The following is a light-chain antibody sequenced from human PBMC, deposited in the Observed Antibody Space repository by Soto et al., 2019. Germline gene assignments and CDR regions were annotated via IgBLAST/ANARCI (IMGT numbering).Light chain of an antibody. CDR1: QSVGRK. CDR3: QQYDNWPPHT. V-gene: IGKV3-15*01. J-gene: IGKJ4*01. CDR2: GAS. Sequence: EVELTQSPVTLSVSPGDGATLSCRAGQSVGRKVAWYQQRPGQPPRLLIYGASTRATGVPARLSGSGSGTEFTLTISSLQSEDFAVYCCQQYDNWPPHTFGGGTKVDIK.